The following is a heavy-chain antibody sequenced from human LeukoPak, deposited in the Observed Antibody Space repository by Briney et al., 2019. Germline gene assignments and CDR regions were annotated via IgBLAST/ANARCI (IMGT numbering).Heavy chain of an antibody. J-gene: IGHJ4*02. CDR3: ATTPVAVAGLYFDN. CDR2: IYYSGST. CDR1: GGSISSYY. V-gene: IGHV4-59*12. Sequence: SETLSLTCTVSGGSISSYYWSWIRQPPGKGLEWIGYIYYSGSTNYNPSLKSRVTISVDTSKNQFYLKLTSVTAADTAVYYCATTPVAVAGLYFDNWGQGTLVTVSS. D-gene: IGHD6-19*01.